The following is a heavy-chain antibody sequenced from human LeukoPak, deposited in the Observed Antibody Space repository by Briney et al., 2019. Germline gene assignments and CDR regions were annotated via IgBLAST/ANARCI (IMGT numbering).Heavy chain of an antibody. CDR3: ARGNYDFWSGYFWETPLDYFDY. Sequence: PGGSLRLSCATSGFIFSRYWMSWVRQAPGKGLEWVANINQDESEKNYVDSVKGRFTISRDNAKNSLDLQMNSLRAEDTAVYYCARGNYDFWSGYFWETPLDYFDYWGQGTLVTVSS. CDR1: GFIFSRYW. J-gene: IGHJ4*02. V-gene: IGHV3-7*03. CDR2: INQDESEK. D-gene: IGHD3-3*01.